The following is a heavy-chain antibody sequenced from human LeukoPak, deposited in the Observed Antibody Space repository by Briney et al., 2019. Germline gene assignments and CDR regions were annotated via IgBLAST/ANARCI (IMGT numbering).Heavy chain of an antibody. V-gene: IGHV1-18*01. J-gene: IGHJ5*02. CDR1: GYTFTSYG. CDR2: ISAYNGNT. D-gene: IGHD6-13*01. CDR3: ARDRLRIAAAGTVFDP. Sequence: GASVTVSFKASGYTFTSYGISWVRQAPGQGLEWMGWISAYNGNTNYAQKLQGRVTMTTDTSTSTAYMELRSLRSDDSAVYYCARDRLRIAAAGTVFDPWGQGTLVTVSS.